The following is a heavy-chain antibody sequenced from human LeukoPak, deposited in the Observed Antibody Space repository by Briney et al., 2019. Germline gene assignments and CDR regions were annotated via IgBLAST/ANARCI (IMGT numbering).Heavy chain of an antibody. D-gene: IGHD3-3*01. CDR1: GYTFTSYY. CDR3: ARDEGYYDFWSGYHHGRPPHDAFDI. CDR2: INPSGGST. J-gene: IGHJ3*02. V-gene: IGHV1-46*01. Sequence: ASVKVSCKASGYTFTSYYMHWVRQAPGQGLEWMGIINPSGGSTSYAQKFQGRVTMTRDTSTSTVYMELSSLRSEDTAVYYCARDEGYYDFWSGYHHGRPPHDAFDIWGQGTMVTVSS.